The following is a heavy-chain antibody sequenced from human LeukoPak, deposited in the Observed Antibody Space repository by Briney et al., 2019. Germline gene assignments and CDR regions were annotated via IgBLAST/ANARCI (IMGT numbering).Heavy chain of an antibody. V-gene: IGHV4-59*01. J-gene: IGHJ6*03. CDR1: GGSISSYY. D-gene: IGHD5-18*01. CDR2: IYYSGST. Sequence: SETLSLTCTVSGGSISSYYWSWIRQPPGKGLEWIGYIYYSGSTNYNPSLKSRVTISVDTSKNQFSLKLSSVTAADTAVYYCARDGYSYDTYMDVWGKGTTVTISS. CDR3: ARDGYSYDTYMDV.